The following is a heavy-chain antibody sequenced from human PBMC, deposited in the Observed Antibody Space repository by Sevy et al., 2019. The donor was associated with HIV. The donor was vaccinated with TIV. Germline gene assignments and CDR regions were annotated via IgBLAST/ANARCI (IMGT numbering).Heavy chain of an antibody. CDR3: AREGCTRPHDY. V-gene: IGHV3-21*04. CDR1: GFAFYDYS. CDR2: LSFGWGKI. Sequence: GGSLRLSCAASGFAFYDYSMSWIRQAPGKGLEWVATLSFGWGKINYADSVKGRFTISRDNSKNSFYLQMDNLRFEDTALYYCAREGCTRPHDYWGQGTRVTVSS. D-gene: IGHD2-8*01. J-gene: IGHJ4*02.